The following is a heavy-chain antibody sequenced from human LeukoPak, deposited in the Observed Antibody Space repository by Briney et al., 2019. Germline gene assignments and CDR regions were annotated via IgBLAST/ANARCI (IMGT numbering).Heavy chain of an antibody. V-gene: IGHV3-30*02. CDR2: IWYDGSNK. CDR1: GFTFSSYG. D-gene: IGHD6-13*01. Sequence: GGSLRLSCAASGFTFSSYGMHWVRQAPGKGLEWVAVIWYDGSNKYYADSVKGRFTISRDNSKNTLYLQMNSLRAEDTAVYYCAKDMASSSSQFDYWGQGTLVTVSS. CDR3: AKDMASSSSQFDY. J-gene: IGHJ4*02.